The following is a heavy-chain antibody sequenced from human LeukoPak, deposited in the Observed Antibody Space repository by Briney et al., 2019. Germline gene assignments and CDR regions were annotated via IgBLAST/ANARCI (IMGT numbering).Heavy chain of an antibody. Sequence: GGSLRLSCAASGFTFSSYAMSWVRQAPGKGLEWVSAISGSGGSTYYADSVKGRFTISRDNAKNSLYLQMNSLRAEDTAVYYCAREEEYQLLLSLDYWGQGTLVTVSS. D-gene: IGHD2-2*01. CDR1: GFTFSSYA. CDR3: AREEEYQLLLSLDY. J-gene: IGHJ4*02. CDR2: ISGSGGST. V-gene: IGHV3-23*01.